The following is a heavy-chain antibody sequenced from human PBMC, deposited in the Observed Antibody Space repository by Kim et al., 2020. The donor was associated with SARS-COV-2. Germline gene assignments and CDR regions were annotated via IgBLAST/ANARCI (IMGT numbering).Heavy chain of an antibody. CDR3: ARVLRGVAGTWVGYFDP. V-gene: IGHV4-59*01. J-gene: IGHJ5*02. CDR1: GGTMSSYY. CDR2: MYDGGST. D-gene: IGHD6-19*01. Sequence: SETLSLNCSVSGGTMSSYYWNWIRQHPGKGLEWIGNMYDGGSTNYNPSLKSRVTISIDTFKNQFSLKLTSVTAEDTAIYYCARVLRGVAGTWVGYFDPWG.